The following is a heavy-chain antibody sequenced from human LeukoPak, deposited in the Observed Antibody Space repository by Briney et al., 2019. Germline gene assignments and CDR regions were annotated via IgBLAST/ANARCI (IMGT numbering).Heavy chain of an antibody. J-gene: IGHJ6*03. CDR1: GGRFSYYA. V-gene: IGHV1-69*13. Sequence: SVKVSCKASGGRFSYYALTWVRQAPGQGFEWMGGIIPIFGTTNYAQKFQGRVTFTADESTTTAYMELSSLRFEDTAVYYCGRGPLKKKLVKPEPDYYYCMDVWRNGTTVTVSS. D-gene: IGHD1-1*01. CDR3: GRGPLKKKLVKPEPDYYYCMDV. CDR2: IIPIFGTT.